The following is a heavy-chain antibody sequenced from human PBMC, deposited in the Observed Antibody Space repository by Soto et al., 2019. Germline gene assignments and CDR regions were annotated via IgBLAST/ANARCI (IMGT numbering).Heavy chain of an antibody. Sequence: QITLNESGPTPVKPRQTLTLTCTFSGFSLTTSGVGVGWIRQSPGKAPERLALIYWDDDKRDSPSLKSRLTLTNDTAKNQVVLTMADLDPADPATYYWAHRVLRTVFGLVTTTAIYFDFWGQGTPVAVSS. V-gene: IGHV2-5*02. J-gene: IGHJ4*02. CDR1: GFSLTTSGVG. CDR3: AHRVLRTVFGLVTTTAIYFDF. D-gene: IGHD3-3*01. CDR2: IYWDDDK.